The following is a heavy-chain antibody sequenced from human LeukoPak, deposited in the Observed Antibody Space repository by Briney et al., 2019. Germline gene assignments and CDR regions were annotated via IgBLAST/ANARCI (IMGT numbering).Heavy chain of an antibody. Sequence: PGGSLRLSCAASGFTFSSYSMNWVRQAPGKGLEWVSYISSSSSTIYYADSVKGRFTISRDNSKNTLYLQMNSLRAEDTAVYYCARVSITMVRGVIISHFDYWGQGTLVTVSS. D-gene: IGHD3-10*01. J-gene: IGHJ4*02. CDR1: GFTFSSYS. CDR3: ARVSITMVRGVIISHFDY. V-gene: IGHV3-48*01. CDR2: ISSSSSTI.